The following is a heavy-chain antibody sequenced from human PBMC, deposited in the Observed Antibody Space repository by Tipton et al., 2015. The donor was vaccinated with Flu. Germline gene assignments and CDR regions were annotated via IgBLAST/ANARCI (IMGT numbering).Heavy chain of an antibody. D-gene: IGHD2-21*02. V-gene: IGHV4-59*01. Sequence: TLSLTCTVSSGSITDNYWSWIRQAPGKGLEWIGYISNSGSTNYNPSLKSRVSISVDTSKNHLSLKLISVTAADSAVYYCVRQDCYEVDLLYWYFEHWGRGALVTVSS. CDR3: VRQDCYEVDLLYWYFEH. CDR2: ISNSGST. CDR1: SGSITDNY. J-gene: IGHJ2*01.